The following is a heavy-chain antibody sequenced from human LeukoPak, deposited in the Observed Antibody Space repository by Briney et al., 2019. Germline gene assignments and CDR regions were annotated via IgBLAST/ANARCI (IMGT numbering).Heavy chain of an antibody. CDR1: GGTFSSYA. V-gene: IGHV1-69*13. CDR3: ARARRYCSGGSCSEYYFDY. J-gene: IGHJ4*02. Sequence: SVKVSCKASGGTFSSYAISWVRQAPGQGLEWMGGIIPIFGTANYAQKFQGRVTITADESTSTAYMELSSLRSEDTAVYYCARARRYCSGGSCSEYYFDYWGQGTLVTVSS. CDR2: IIPIFGTA. D-gene: IGHD2-15*01.